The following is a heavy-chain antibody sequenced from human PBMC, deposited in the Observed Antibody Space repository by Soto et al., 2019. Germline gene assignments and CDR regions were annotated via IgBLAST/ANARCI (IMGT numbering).Heavy chain of an antibody. CDR1: GFTFSSYG. J-gene: IGHJ4*02. CDR2: ISYDGSNK. Sequence: GGSLRLSCAASGFTFSSYGMHWVRQAPGKGLEWVAVISYDGSNKYYADSVKGRFTISRDNSKNTLYLQMNSLRAEDTAVYYCAKDSRSLRGNLDYWGQGTLVTVSS. CDR3: AKDSRSLRGNLDY. D-gene: IGHD4-17*01. V-gene: IGHV3-30*18.